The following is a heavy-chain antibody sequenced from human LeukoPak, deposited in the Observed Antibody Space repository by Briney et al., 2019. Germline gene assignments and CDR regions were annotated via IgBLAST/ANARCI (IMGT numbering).Heavy chain of an antibody. D-gene: IGHD1-1*01. CDR1: GASISSYY. V-gene: IGHV4-59*12. J-gene: IGHJ3*02. Sequence: PSETLSLTCAVSGASISSYYWSWIRQPPGKGREWIGYIHYSGSINYNPALKSRVTISVDTSKKQFSLKLSSVAAADTAVYYCARDNEKGAFDIWGRGTMVTVSS. CDR3: ARDNEKGAFDI. CDR2: IHYSGSI.